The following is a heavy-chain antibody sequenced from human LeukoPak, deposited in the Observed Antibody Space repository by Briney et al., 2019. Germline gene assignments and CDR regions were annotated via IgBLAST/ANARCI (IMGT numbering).Heavy chain of an antibody. Sequence: PGGSLRLSCAASGFSFISYTANWVRQAPGKGLEWVSYISRGSSSIYYADSVKGRFTISRDNAKNSLYLQMNSLRAEDTAVYYCARGRGSGYYDNYMDVWGKGTTVTVSS. CDR2: ISRGSSSI. V-gene: IGHV3-48*04. CDR3: ARGRGSGYYDNYMDV. CDR1: GFSFISYT. J-gene: IGHJ6*03. D-gene: IGHD3-10*01.